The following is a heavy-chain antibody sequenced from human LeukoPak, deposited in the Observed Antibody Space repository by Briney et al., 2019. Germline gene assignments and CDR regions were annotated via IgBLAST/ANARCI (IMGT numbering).Heavy chain of an antibody. D-gene: IGHD3-16*01. CDR1: GGSFSGYY. CDR3: ARVGDTHWLDP. CDR2: INHSGST. J-gene: IGHJ5*02. V-gene: IGHV4-34*01. Sequence: SETLSLTCAVYGGSFSGYYWSWIRQPPGKGLEWIGEINHSGSTNYNPSLKSRVTISVDTSKNQFSLKLSSVTAADTAVYYCARVGDTHWLDPWGQGTLVTVSS.